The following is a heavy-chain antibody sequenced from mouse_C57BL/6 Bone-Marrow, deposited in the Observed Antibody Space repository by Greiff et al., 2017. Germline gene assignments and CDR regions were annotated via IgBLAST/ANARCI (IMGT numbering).Heavy chain of an antibody. CDR1: GYTFTDYN. V-gene: IGHV1-18*01. CDR3: ARFYDGYYGAMDY. D-gene: IGHD2-3*01. Sequence: VQLQQSGPELVKPGASVKIPCKASGYTFTDYNMDWVKQSHGKSLEWIGDINPNNGGTIYNQKFKGKATLTVDKSSSTAYMELRSLTSEDTAVYYCARFYDGYYGAMDYWGQGTSVTVSS. J-gene: IGHJ4*01. CDR2: INPNNGGT.